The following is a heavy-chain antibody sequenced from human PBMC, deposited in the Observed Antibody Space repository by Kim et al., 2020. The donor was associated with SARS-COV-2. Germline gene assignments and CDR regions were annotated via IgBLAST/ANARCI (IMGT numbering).Heavy chain of an antibody. Sequence: SETLSLTCAVYGGSFSGYYWSWIRQPPGKGLEWIGEINHSGSTNYNPSLKSRVTISVDTSKNQFSLKLSSVTAADTAVYYCARTPLRYQLLSGWGNWFDPWGQGTLVTVSS. CDR2: INHSGST. V-gene: IGHV4-34*01. D-gene: IGHD2-2*01. J-gene: IGHJ5*02. CDR1: GGSFSGYY. CDR3: ARTPLRYQLLSGWGNWFDP.